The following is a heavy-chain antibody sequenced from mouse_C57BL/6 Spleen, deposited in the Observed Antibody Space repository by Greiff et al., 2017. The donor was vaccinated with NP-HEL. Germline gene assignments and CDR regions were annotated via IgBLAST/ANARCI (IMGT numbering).Heavy chain of an antibody. J-gene: IGHJ4*01. CDR3: ARQLGPYYYAMDY. CDR1: GYAFTNYL. D-gene: IGHD4-1*02. Sequence: QVQLKESGAELVRPGTSVKVSCKASGYAFTNYLIEWVKQRPGQGLEWIGVINPGSGGTNYNEKFKGKATLTADKSSSTAYMQLSSLTSEDSAVYFCARQLGPYYYAMDYWGQGTSVTVSS. V-gene: IGHV1-54*01. CDR2: INPGSGGT.